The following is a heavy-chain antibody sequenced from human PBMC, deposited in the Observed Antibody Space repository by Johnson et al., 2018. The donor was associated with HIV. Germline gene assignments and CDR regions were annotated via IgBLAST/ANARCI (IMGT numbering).Heavy chain of an antibody. CDR3: ARGPHEVVVVAATSAFDI. CDR1: GFTFSSYG. V-gene: IGHV3-30*19. J-gene: IGHJ3*02. D-gene: IGHD2-15*01. CDR2: IWYDGSNK. Sequence: QVQLVESGGGVVQPARSLRLSCAASGFTFSSYGMHWVRQAPGKGLECVAVIWYDGSNKYYADSVKGRFTIYRDNSKNTLYLQMNSLRAEDTAVYYCARGPHEVVVVAATSAFDIWGQGTMVTVSS.